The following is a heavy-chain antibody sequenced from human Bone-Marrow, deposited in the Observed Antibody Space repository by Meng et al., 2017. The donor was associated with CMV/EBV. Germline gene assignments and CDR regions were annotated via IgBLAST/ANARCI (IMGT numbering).Heavy chain of an antibody. V-gene: IGHV3-33*06. CDR3: AKNSGYRYFDY. Sequence: GGSLRLSCAASGFTFSSYGMHWVRQAPGKGQEWVAVIWYDGSNKYYADSVKGRFTISRDNSKNTLYLQMNSLRAEDMAVYYCAKNSGYRYFDYWGQGTLVTVSS. CDR2: IWYDGSNK. D-gene: IGHD5-12*01. J-gene: IGHJ4*02. CDR1: GFTFSSYG.